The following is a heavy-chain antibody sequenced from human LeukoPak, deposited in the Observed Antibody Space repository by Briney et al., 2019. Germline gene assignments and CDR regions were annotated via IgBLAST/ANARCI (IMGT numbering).Heavy chain of an antibody. D-gene: IGHD6-19*01. V-gene: IGHV3-30*04. J-gene: IGHJ4*02. CDR2: ISYNGRNK. CDR3: AKDNADSGWYNVGMVDY. Sequence: RPGGSLRLSCAASGFTFSNYALHWVRQAPGKGLEWVAVISYNGRNKYYADSVKGRFTISRDNSKNTLYLQMNSLRAEDTAVYYCAKDNADSGWYNVGMVDYWGQGTLVTVSS. CDR1: GFTFSNYA.